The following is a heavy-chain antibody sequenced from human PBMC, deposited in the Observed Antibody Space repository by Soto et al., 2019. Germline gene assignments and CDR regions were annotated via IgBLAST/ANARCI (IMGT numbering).Heavy chain of an antibody. V-gene: IGHV1-18*01. D-gene: IGHD6-13*01. Sequence: ASVKVSCKASGYTFTSYGISWGRQAPGQGLEWMGWISAYNGNTNYAQKLQGRVTMTTDTSTSTAYMELRSLRSDDTAVYYCARVVAAAPVGYYYGMDVWGQGTTVTVSS. J-gene: IGHJ6*02. CDR3: ARVVAAAPVGYYYGMDV. CDR1: GYTFTSYG. CDR2: ISAYNGNT.